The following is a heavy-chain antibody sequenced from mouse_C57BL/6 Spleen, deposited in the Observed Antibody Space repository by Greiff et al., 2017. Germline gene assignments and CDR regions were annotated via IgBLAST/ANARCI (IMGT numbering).Heavy chain of an antibody. V-gene: IGHV1-69*01. J-gene: IGHJ2*01. CDR1: GYTFTSYW. CDR2: IDPSDSYT. CDR3: ARHGSSNYFDD. Sequence: QVQLQQPGAELVMPGASVKLSCKASGYTFTSYWMHWVKQRPGQGLEWIGEIDPSDSYTNYNQKFKGKSTLTVDKSSSTAYMQLSSLTSEDSAVYYCARHGSSNYFDDWGQGTTLTVSS. D-gene: IGHD1-1*01.